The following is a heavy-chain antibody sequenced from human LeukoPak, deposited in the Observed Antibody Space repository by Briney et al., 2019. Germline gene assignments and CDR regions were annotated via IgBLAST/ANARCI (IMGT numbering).Heavy chain of an antibody. CDR2: IKQDGSEK. D-gene: IGHD6-19*01. CDR1: GFTFSSYW. J-gene: IGHJ4*02. Sequence: GGSLRLSCVASGFTFSSYWMSWVRQAPGKGLEWVANIKQDGSEKYHGDSVKGRFTISRDNAKNSLYLQMNSLRAEDTAVYYCARDPGDIAVAGSYFDYWGQGTLVTVSS. CDR3: ARDPGDIAVAGSYFDY. V-gene: IGHV3-7*01.